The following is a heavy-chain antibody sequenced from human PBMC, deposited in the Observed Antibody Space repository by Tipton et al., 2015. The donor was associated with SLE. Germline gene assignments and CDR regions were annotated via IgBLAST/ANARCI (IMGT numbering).Heavy chain of an antibody. D-gene: IGHD2-15*01. Sequence: TLSLTCAVSGVSISSDYWSWIRQPPGKGLEWIGYIYYSGSTNYNAALKSRVTISLHTSKKRFSLNLTSVTAADTAVYYCARIREIRWYAMDVWGQGTTVIVSS. CDR2: IYYSGST. J-gene: IGHJ6*02. CDR3: ARIREIRWYAMDV. V-gene: IGHV4-59*07. CDR1: GVSISSDY.